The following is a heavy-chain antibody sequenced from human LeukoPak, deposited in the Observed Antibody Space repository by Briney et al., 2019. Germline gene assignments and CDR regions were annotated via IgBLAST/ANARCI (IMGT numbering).Heavy chain of an antibody. CDR2: INSDGSST. D-gene: IGHD6-13*01. V-gene: IGHV3-74*01. J-gene: IGHJ4*02. CDR3: AKDRGVEEQQLVRRGALDN. CDR1: GFSFSDYG. Sequence: GGSLRLSCAPSGFSFSDYGTHWVHQAPGKGLVWVSRINSDGSSTSYADSVKGRFTVSRDNAKNTLYLQMNSLRAEDTAVYYCAKDRGVEEQQLVRRGALDNWGQGTLVTVSS.